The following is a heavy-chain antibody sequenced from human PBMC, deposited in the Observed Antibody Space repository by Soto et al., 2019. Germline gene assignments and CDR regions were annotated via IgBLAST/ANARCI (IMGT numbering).Heavy chain of an antibody. CDR3: ARDLGIAVAGRYYYGMDV. D-gene: IGHD6-19*01. V-gene: IGHV3-21*01. Sequence: PGGSLRLSCAASGFTFSSYSINWVRQAPGKGLEWVSSISSSSSYIYYADSVKGRFTISRDNAKNSLYLQMNSLRAEDTAVYYCARDLGIAVAGRYYYGMDVWGQGTTVTVSS. CDR2: ISSSSSYI. CDR1: GFTFSSYS. J-gene: IGHJ6*02.